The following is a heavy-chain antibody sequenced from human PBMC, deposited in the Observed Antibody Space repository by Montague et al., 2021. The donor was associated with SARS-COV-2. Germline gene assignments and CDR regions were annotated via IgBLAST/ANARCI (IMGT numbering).Heavy chain of an antibody. V-gene: IGHV3-30-3*01. CDR1: CFPFSSYA. CDR3: ARDVIAAAAENYFDY. D-gene: IGHD6-13*01. Sequence: SLLLSFSSSCFPFSSYAMHWVRQAPGKGLEWVAVISYEGSNKYYADSVKGRFTISRDNSKNTLYLQMNSLRAEDTAVYYCARDVIAAAAENYFDYWGQGTLVTVSS. CDR2: ISYEGSNK. J-gene: IGHJ4*02.